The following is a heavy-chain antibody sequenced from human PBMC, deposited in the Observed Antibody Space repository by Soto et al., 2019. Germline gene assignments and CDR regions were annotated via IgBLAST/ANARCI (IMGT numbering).Heavy chain of an antibody. Sequence: ASVKVSCKASGYTFTSYGISWVRHAPGQGLEWMGWISAYNGNTNYAQKLQGRVTMTTDTSTSTAYMELRSLRSDDTAVYYCAREDIVVAPGAIGYYYGMDVWGRGTTVTVSS. V-gene: IGHV1-18*04. CDR1: GYTFTSYG. D-gene: IGHD2-2*02. J-gene: IGHJ6*02. CDR3: AREDIVVAPGAIGYYYGMDV. CDR2: ISAYNGNT.